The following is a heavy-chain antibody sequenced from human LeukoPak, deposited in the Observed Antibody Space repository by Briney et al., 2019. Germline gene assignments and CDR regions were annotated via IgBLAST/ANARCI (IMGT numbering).Heavy chain of an antibody. V-gene: IGHV4-34*01. CDR2: INHSGST. Sequence: SETLSLTCAVYGGSFSGYYWSWIRRPPGKGLEWIGEINHSGSTNYNPSLKSRVTISVDTSKNQFSLKLSSVTAADTAVYYCARVRRSSGFGFDYWGQGTLVTVSS. CDR1: GGSFSGYY. CDR3: ARVRRSSGFGFDY. J-gene: IGHJ4*02. D-gene: IGHD6-19*01.